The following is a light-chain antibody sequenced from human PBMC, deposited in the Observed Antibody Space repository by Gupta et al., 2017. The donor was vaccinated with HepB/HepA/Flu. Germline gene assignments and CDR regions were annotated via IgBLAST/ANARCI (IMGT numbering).Light chain of an antibody. J-gene: IGLJ3*02. CDR2: NNN. V-gene: IGLV1-44*01. Sequence: QSVLTQPPSASGTPGQRVTMSCSGSRPNIGNNPVNWYQQLPGTAPKLLIYNNNQRPSGVPDRFSGSRSGTSASLAISGPHSEDEADYYCAAWDDSLKGVVFGGGTKLTVL. CDR3: AAWDDSLKGVV. CDR1: RPNIGNNP.